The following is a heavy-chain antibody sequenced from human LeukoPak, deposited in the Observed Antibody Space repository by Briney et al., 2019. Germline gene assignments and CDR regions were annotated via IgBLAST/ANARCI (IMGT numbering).Heavy chain of an antibody. CDR2: ISAYNGNT. D-gene: IGHD3-3*01. CDR3: ARGSLYDFWSVYQYYFDC. V-gene: IGHV1-18*01. CDR1: GYTFTSYG. J-gene: IGHJ4*02. Sequence: GASVKVSCKASGYTFTSYGISWVQQAPGQGLEWTGWISAYNGNTNYAQKLQGRVTMTTDTSTSTAYMELRSLRSDDPAVYYCARGSLYDFWSVYQYYFDCWGQGTLVTVSS.